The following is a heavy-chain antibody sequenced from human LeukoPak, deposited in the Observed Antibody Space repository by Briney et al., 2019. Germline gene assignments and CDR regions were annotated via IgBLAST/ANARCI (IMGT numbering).Heavy chain of an antibody. CDR2: IGTAGDT. V-gene: IGHV3-13*04. J-gene: IGHJ4*02. Sequence: GGSLRLSCAASGFIFSGYDMNWVRQATGKGLEWVSAIGTAGDTYYPGSVKGRFTISRENAKNSLYLQMNSLRAGDTAVYYCARGSRGGNTYGRLYYFDYWGQGTQVTVSS. CDR1: GFIFSGYD. CDR3: ARGSRGGNTYGRLYYFDY. D-gene: IGHD5-18*01.